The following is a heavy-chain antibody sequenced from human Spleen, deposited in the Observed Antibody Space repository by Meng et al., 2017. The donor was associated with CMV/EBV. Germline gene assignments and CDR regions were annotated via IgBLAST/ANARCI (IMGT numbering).Heavy chain of an antibody. Sequence: SCAASGFTFSDYYMTWIRQAPGKGLEWVSDISGSGSSMYYADSVKGRFTISRDNAKNSLYLQMNSLRAEDTAVYYCARGLVGARYFDYWGQGTLVTVSS. V-gene: IGHV3-11*04. D-gene: IGHD1-26*01. CDR3: ARGLVGARYFDY. CDR1: GFTFSDYY. CDR2: ISGSGSSM. J-gene: IGHJ4*02.